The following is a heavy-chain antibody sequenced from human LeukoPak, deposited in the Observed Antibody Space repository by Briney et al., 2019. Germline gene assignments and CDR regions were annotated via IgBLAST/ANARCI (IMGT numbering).Heavy chain of an antibody. J-gene: IGHJ1*01. CDR3: ARRRYYDSSGYLE. V-gene: IGHV4-39*01. Sequence: PSETLSLTCTIFGDSVSRSDSYWDWIRQPPGKGLEWIGTIYYSGRIYYSPSLKSRVTLSVDMSNNQFSLTLSSVTAADTALYFCARRRYYDSSGYLEWGQGTLVTVSS. D-gene: IGHD3-22*01. CDR1: GDSVSRSDSY. CDR2: IYYSGRI.